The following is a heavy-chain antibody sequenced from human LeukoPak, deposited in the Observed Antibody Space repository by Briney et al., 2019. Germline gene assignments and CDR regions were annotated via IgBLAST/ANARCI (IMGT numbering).Heavy chain of an antibody. D-gene: IGHD6-19*01. Sequence: SETLSLTCAVYGGSLSGYYWSWIRQPPGKGLEWIGEINHSESTNYNPSLKSRVTISIDTSKNQFSLKLSSVTAADTAVYYCARARAVAGRTFGYWGQGALVTVSS. J-gene: IGHJ4*02. CDR3: ARARAVAGRTFGY. V-gene: IGHV4-34*01. CDR2: INHSEST. CDR1: GGSLSGYY.